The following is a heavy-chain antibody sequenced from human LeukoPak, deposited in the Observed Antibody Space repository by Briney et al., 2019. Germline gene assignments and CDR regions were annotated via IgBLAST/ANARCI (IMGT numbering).Heavy chain of an antibody. CDR1: GYNFTIYW. CDR3: AIFDFLFGEITQWFDP. D-gene: IGHD3-16*01. CDR2: IYPGDSDT. J-gene: IGHJ5*02. Sequence: GESLQISCKGSGYNFTIYWIGWVRQMPGKGLEWMGIIYPGDSDTRYSPSFQGQVTISADKSISTAYLQWSSLKASDTAIYYCAIFDFLFGEITQWFDPWGQGTPVTVSS. V-gene: IGHV5-51*01.